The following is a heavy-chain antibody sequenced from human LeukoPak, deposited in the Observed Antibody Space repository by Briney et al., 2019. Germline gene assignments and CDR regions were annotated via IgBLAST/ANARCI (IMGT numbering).Heavy chain of an antibody. Sequence: ASVKVSCKASGYTFTSYYIHWVRQAPGQGLEWMGIINPSGGSTSYAQKFQGRVTMTRDMSTSTVYMELSSLRSDDTAVYYCARGDYGDQYRFDYWGQGTLVTVSS. CDR2: INPSGGST. V-gene: IGHV1-46*01. CDR3: ARGDYGDQYRFDY. D-gene: IGHD4-17*01. CDR1: GYTFTSYY. J-gene: IGHJ4*02.